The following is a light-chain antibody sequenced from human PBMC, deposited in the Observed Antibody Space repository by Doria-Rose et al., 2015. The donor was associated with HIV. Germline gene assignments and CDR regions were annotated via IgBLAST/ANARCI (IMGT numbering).Light chain of an antibody. V-gene: IGLV1-51*01. CDR3: GTWDSSPSAGV. CDR1: SSNIGNNY. Sequence: QSALTQPPSVSAAPGQKVTISCSGSSSNIGNNYVSWYQQLPGTAPKLFIYDNNKRPSGIPDRFSGSKSGTSATLGITGLQTGDGADYYCGTWDSSPSAGVFGGGTKLTVL. CDR2: DNN. J-gene: IGLJ2*01.